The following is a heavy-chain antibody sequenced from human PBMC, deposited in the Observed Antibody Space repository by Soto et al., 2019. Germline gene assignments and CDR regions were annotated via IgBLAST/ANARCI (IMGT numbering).Heavy chain of an antibody. CDR2: ISAYNGNT. D-gene: IGHD1-1*01. Sequence: QVQLVQSGAEVKKPGASVKVSCKASGYTFTSYGISWVRQAPGQGLEWMGWISAYNGNTNYAQKLQGRVTMTTDKTTRTTYRKLRSLRADDTAVYYWGGASGGLERQRWFDPWGQGTLVTVSS. J-gene: IGHJ5*02. CDR1: GYTFTSYG. V-gene: IGHV1-18*01. CDR3: GGASGGLERQRWFDP.